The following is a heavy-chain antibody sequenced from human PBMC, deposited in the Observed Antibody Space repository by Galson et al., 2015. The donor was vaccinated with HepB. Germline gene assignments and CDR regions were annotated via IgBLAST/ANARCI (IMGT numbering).Heavy chain of an antibody. J-gene: IGHJ2*01. CDR3: ARDRINLVRVPCYFDL. CDR2: INANTGGT. Sequence: VKTAGKASGGTVTGYSVHWGGQAPGEGLEWMGRINANTGGTNYAEKFQGRVTMTRDKTMNTGDMELRRLRSDHPAVYFCARDRINLVRVPCYFDLWGRCTLVTVSS. V-gene: IGHV1-2*06. D-gene: IGHD3-10*01. CDR1: GGTVTGYS.